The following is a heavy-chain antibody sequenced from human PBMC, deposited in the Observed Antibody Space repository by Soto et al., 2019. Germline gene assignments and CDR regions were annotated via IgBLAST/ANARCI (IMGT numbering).Heavy chain of an antibody. CDR1: GFTFSSYS. D-gene: IGHD3-22*01. J-gene: IGHJ4*02. Sequence: EVPLVESGGGLVQPGGSLRLSCAASGFTFSSYSMNWVRQAPGKGLEWVSYISSSSSTIYYADSVKGRFTISRDNAKNSLYLQMNSLRAEDTAVYYCARDPSSGYYYVGEDYWGQGTLVTVSS. CDR3: ARDPSSGYYYVGEDY. V-gene: IGHV3-48*01. CDR2: ISSSSSTI.